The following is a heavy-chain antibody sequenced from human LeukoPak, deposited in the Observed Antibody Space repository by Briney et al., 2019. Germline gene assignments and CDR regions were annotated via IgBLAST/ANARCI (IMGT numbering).Heavy chain of an antibody. J-gene: IGHJ4*02. Sequence: VASVKVSCKASGYIFTRYYMHWVRQAPGQGLEWMGIINPSGGSTYYPDSVKGRFTISRDNSKNTLYLQMNSLRAEDTAVYYCAKLRSGNFDYWGQGTLVTVSS. CDR2: INPSGGST. CDR1: GYIFTRYY. CDR3: AKLRSGNFDY. V-gene: IGHV1-46*04. D-gene: IGHD1-1*01.